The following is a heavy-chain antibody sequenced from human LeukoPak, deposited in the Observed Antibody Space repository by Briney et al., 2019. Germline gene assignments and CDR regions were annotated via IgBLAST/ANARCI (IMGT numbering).Heavy chain of an antibody. CDR2: ISSGGTDK. V-gene: IGHV3-30*01. D-gene: IGHD3-10*01. Sequence: GGSLRLSCAASGITLSSYAMHWVRQAPGKGLEWVSLISSGGTDKYYADSVKGRFTISRDNSKNTLYLQLNSLRGEDTAVYYCARDSTYYYDSGSSGPHYFDNWGQGTLVTVSS. J-gene: IGHJ4*02. CDR1: GITLSSYA. CDR3: ARDSTYYYDSGSSGPHYFDN.